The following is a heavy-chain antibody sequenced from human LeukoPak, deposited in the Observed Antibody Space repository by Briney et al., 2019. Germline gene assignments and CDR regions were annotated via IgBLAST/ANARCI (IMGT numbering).Heavy chain of an antibody. J-gene: IGHJ6*02. D-gene: IGHD6-19*01. CDR1: GGSINNYY. CDR3: ARHGGSGWSKTQYHYYGMDV. Sequence: PSETLSLTCTVSGGSINNYYWYWMRQPPGKGLEWIGYVWYSGTTKYNPSLKSRVTISVDTSKNQFSLKLNYVTAADTAMYYCARHGGSGWSKTQYHYYGMDVWGQGTTVTVSS. V-gene: IGHV4-59*01. CDR2: VWYSGTT.